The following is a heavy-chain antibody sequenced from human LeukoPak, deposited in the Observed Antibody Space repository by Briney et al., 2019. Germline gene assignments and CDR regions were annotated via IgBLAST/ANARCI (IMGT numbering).Heavy chain of an antibody. CDR1: GFTFSSYE. CDR2: IRSKAHGGTA. CDR3: SRAHSTGWLGINDY. V-gene: IGHV3-49*04. Sequence: GGSLRLSCAASGFTFSSYEMKWVRQAPGKGLEWVGFIRSKAHGGTADYATSVKGRFTIPRDDSKTIAYLQMDSLKTEDTAVYYCSRAHSTGWLGINDYWGQGALVTVSS. J-gene: IGHJ4*02. D-gene: IGHD6-19*01.